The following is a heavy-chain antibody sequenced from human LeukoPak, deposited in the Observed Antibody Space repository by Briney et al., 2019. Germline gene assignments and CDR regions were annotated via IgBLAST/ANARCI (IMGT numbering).Heavy chain of an antibody. D-gene: IGHD3-10*01. Sequence: GGSLRLSCAASGFTFKNYAIHWVRQAPGKGLEWISFISYDGSSKYYADSVKGRFTISRDNSKNTLYLQLNSLRAEDTAVYYCTRDLSRNYCIDYWGQGTLVTVSS. CDR1: GFTFKNYA. J-gene: IGHJ4*02. V-gene: IGHV3-30-3*01. CDR2: ISYDGSSK. CDR3: TRDLSRNYCIDY.